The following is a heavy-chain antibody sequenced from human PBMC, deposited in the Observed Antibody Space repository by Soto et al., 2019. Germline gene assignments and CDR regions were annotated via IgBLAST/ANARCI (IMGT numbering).Heavy chain of an antibody. V-gene: IGHV3-7*01. D-gene: IGHD4-17*01. CDR1: GFTFSSYW. CDR3: ARFDYGDFDAFDI. CDR2: IKQDGSEK. J-gene: IGHJ3*02. Sequence: PGGSLRLSCAASGFTFSSYWMSWVRQAPGKGLEWVANIKQDGSEKYYVDSVKGRFTISRDNAKNSLYLQMNSLRAEDTAVYYCARFDYGDFDAFDIWGQGTMVTVSS.